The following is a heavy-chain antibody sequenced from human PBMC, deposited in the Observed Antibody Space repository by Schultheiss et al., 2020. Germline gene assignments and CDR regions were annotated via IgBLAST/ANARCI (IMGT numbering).Heavy chain of an antibody. V-gene: IGHV4-39*07. CDR2: INHTGST. CDR1: GGSISSSSYY. D-gene: IGHD1-26*01. CDR3: AREPATTWVGYFDY. Sequence: SETLSLTCTVSGGSISSSSYYWGWIRQPPGKGLEWIGEINHTGSTNYNPSLKSRVTISVDMSKKQFSLKLSSVTAADTAVYYCAREPATTWVGYFDYWGQGTLVTVSS. J-gene: IGHJ4*02.